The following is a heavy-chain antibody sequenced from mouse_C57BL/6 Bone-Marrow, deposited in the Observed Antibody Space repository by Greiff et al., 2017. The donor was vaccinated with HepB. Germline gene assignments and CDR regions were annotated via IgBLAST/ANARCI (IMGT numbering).Heavy chain of an antibody. CDR2: ISYSGST. CDR3: ARQGLSRLYFDV. CDR1: GYSITSGYD. Sequence: EVKLLESGPGMVKPSQSLSLTCTVTGYSITSGYDWHWIRHFPGNKLEWMGYISYSGSTNYNPSLKSRISITHDTSKNHFFLKLNSVTTEDTATYYCARQGLSRLYFDVWGTGTTVTVSS. D-gene: IGHD1-1*02. V-gene: IGHV3-1*01. J-gene: IGHJ1*03.